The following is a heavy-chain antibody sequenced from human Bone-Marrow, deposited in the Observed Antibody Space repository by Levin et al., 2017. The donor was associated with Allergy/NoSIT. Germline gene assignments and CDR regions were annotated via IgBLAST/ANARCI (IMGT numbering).Heavy chain of an antibody. CDR3: ARGGFRGGSSDY. V-gene: IGHV1-2*02. CDR1: GFSFSTSY. J-gene: IGHJ4*02. CDR2: VTPRTGGT. D-gene: IGHD3-10*01. Sequence: AASVKVSCKASGFSFSTSYIHWVRQAPGQGLEWMGWVTPRTGGTNYEEKFEGRVTMTWDTSISTAYMELSGLTPDDTAVYYCARGGFRGGSSDYWGQGTLVTVSS.